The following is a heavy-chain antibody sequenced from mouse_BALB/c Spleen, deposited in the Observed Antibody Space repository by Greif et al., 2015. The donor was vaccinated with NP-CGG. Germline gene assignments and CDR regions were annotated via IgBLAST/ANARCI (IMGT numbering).Heavy chain of an antibody. V-gene: IGHV1-7*01. CDR1: GYTFTSYW. CDR2: INPSTGYT. J-gene: IGHJ2*01. Sequence: VQLQQSGAELAKPGASVKMSCKASGYTFTSYWMHWVKQRPGQGLEWIGYINPSTGYTEYNQKFKDKATLTADKSSSTAYMQLSSLTSEDSAVYYCARELGPFDYWGQGTTLTVSS. CDR3: ARELGPFDY. D-gene: IGHD4-1*01.